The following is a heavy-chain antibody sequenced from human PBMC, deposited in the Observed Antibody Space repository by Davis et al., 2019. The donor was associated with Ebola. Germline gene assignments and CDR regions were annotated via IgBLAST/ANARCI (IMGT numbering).Heavy chain of an antibody. CDR2: ISTYDDNA. J-gene: IGHJ4*02. D-gene: IGHD5-24*01. CDR3: ARGLARDGYTGQGY. Sequence: ASVKVSCKASGYTFSDYGISWVRQAPGQGLEWMGWISTYDDNANYAQQLQGRVTMTRNTSTSTAYMELSSLRSEDTAVYYCARGLARDGYTGQGYWGQGTLVTVSS. V-gene: IGHV1-18*01. CDR1: GYTFSDYG.